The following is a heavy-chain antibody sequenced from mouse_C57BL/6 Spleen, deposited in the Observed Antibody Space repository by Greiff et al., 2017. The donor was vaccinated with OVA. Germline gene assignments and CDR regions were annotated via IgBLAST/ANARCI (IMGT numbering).Heavy chain of an antibody. J-gene: IGHJ4*01. V-gene: IGHV1-53*01. CDR1: GYTFTSYW. Sequence: QVQLQQPGPELVKPGASVKLSCKASGYTFTSYWMHWVKQRPGQGLEWIGNINPSNGGTNYNEKFKSKATLTVDKSSSTAYMQLSSLTSEDSAVYYCARYAFPRYYAMDYWGQGTSVTVSS. CDR3: ARYAFPRYYAMDY. CDR2: INPSNGGT.